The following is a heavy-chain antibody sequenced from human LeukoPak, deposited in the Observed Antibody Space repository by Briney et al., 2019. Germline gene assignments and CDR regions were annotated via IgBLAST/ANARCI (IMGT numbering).Heavy chain of an antibody. CDR2: ISSSSSTI. Sequence: GGSLRLSCAASGFTFSSYSMNWVRQAPGKGLEWVSYISSSSSTIYYADSVKGRFTISRDNAKNSLYLQMNSLRAEDTAVYYCARGGTLVVPAALFDYWGQGTLVTVSS. V-gene: IGHV3-48*01. D-gene: IGHD2-2*01. CDR3: ARGGTLVVPAALFDY. CDR1: GFTFSSYS. J-gene: IGHJ4*02.